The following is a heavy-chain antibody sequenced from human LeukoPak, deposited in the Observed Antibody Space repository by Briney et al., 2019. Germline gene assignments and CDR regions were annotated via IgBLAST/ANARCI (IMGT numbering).Heavy chain of an antibody. Sequence: GGSLRLSCAASGFTFSSAGMHWVRQAPGKGLEWVAFIRVDGSNKYYADSVKGRFTISRDNSKNTLYLQMNSLRAEDTAVYYCAKTYCGGDCPTTIDYWGQGTLVTVSS. CDR2: IRVDGSNK. V-gene: IGHV3-30*02. J-gene: IGHJ4*02. D-gene: IGHD2-21*01. CDR3: AKTYCGGDCPTTIDY. CDR1: GFTFSSAG.